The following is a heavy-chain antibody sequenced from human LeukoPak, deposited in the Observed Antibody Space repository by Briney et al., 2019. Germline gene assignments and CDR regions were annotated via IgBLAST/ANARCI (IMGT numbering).Heavy chain of an antibody. V-gene: IGHV4-31*03. CDR3: ARDPAKCGGDCYSV. Sequence: SETLSLTCTVSGGSISSGGYYWSWIRQHPGKGLVWIGYIYYSGSTYYNPSLKSRVTISVDTSKNQFSLKLSSVSAADTAVYYCARDPAKCGGDCYSVWGQGTLVTVSS. J-gene: IGHJ1*01. D-gene: IGHD2-21*02. CDR2: IYYSGST. CDR1: GGSISSGGYY.